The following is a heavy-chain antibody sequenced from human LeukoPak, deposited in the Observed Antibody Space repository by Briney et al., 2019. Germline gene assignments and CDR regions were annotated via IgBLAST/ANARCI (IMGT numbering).Heavy chain of an antibody. Sequence: PSETLSLTCAVYGGSFSGYYWSWIRQPPGKGLEWIGEINHSGSTNYNPSLKSRVTISVDTSKNQFSLKLSSVTAADTAVYYCASYHNATVTHYYWGQGTLVTVSS. CDR2: INHSGST. J-gene: IGHJ4*02. CDR3: ASYHNATVTHYY. CDR1: GGSFSGYY. V-gene: IGHV4-34*01. D-gene: IGHD4-17*01.